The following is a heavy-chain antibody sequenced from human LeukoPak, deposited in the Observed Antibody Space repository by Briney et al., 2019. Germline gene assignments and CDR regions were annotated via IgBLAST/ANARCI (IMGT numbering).Heavy chain of an antibody. V-gene: IGHV3-7*01. CDR3: ARDKQVEASLFDS. CDR2: MKQDGSEK. D-gene: IGHD2-15*01. CDR1: GFTFSGYW. J-gene: IGHJ4*02. Sequence: PGGSLRLSCAASGFTFSGYWMSWVRQVPGKGLEWVANMKQDGSEKYYVDSVKGRFTISRDNAENSLYLQMNSLRAEDTAVYYCARDKQVEASLFDSWGQGTLVTVSS.